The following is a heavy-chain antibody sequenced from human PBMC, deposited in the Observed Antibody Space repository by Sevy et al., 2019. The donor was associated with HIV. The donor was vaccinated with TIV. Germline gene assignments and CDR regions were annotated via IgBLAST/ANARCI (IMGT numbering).Heavy chain of an antibody. J-gene: IGHJ5*02. CDR1: GGSISSYY. CDR3: ARARRYGRGVWFDP. V-gene: IGHV4-59*13. CDR2: IYYSGST. Sequence: SETLSLTCTVSGGSISSYYWSWIRQPPGKGLEWIGYIYYSGSTNYNPSLKSRVTISVDTSKNQFSLKLSSVTAADTAVYYCARARRYGRGVWFDPWGQGTLVTVSS. D-gene: IGHD5-18*01.